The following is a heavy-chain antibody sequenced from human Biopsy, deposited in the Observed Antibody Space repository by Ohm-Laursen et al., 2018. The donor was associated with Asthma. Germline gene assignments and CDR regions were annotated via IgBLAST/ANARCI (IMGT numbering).Heavy chain of an antibody. CDR2: THHSCYT. D-gene: IGHD1-26*01. J-gene: IGHJ6*02. Sequence: PSETLSLTCAVSGGSFSSNYWSWIRQTPGKGLEWLGDTHHSCYTNYNPSLHRRTPLSVDTSKNQFPLRLTSVTAADTAVYYCARGSSSRLSQWELLVSGGKRAHSYYGMDVWGQGTTVTVSS. V-gene: IGHV4-34*01. CDR3: ARGSSSRLSQWELLVSGGKRAHSYYGMDV. CDR1: GGSFSSNY.